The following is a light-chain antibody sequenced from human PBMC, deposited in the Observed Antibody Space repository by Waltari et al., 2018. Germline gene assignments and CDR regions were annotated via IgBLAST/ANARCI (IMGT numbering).Light chain of an antibody. CDR3: SSYTGSSTI. CDR2: EVS. Sequence: QSAPTQPASVSGSPGQSITISCPANSSDVGGYNYVSWYQQHPGKAPKLMIYEVSNRPSGVSNRFSGSKSGNTASLTISGLQAEDEADYYCSSYTGSSTIFGTGTKVTVL. CDR1: SSDVGGYNY. J-gene: IGLJ1*01. V-gene: IGLV2-14*01.